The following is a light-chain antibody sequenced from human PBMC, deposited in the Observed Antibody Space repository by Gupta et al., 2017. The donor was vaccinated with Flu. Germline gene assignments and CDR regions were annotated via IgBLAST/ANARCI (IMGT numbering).Light chain of an antibody. CDR3: QQRSGLPMYT. V-gene: IGKV3-11*01. CDR2: DAS. J-gene: IGKJ2*01. Sequence: ATLSCSPGDRAILSCRASQSVNIYLAWYQQKPGQPPRLLMFDASKRAAGIPDRFSGSGSGTDFTLTISTLEPEDFAVYYCQQRSGLPMYTFGQGTKLE. CDR1: QSVNIY.